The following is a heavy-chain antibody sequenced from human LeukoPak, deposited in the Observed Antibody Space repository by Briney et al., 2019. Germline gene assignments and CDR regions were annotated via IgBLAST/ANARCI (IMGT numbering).Heavy chain of an antibody. J-gene: IGHJ4*02. Sequence: SETLSLTCTVSGGSISSYYWSWIRQPPGKGLEWIGYIYYSGSTNYNPSLKSRVTISVDTSKNQFSLKLSSVTAADTAVYYCARRPYYDSSGYPLEAFDYWGQGTLVTVSS. V-gene: IGHV4-59*08. CDR3: ARRPYYDSSGYPLEAFDY. CDR1: GGSISSYY. CDR2: IYYSGST. D-gene: IGHD3-22*01.